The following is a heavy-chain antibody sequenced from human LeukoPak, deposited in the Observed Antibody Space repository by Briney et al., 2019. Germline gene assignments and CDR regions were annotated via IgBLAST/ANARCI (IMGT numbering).Heavy chain of an antibody. CDR2: IYYSGST. J-gene: IGHJ4*02. CDR1: GGSISSYY. D-gene: IGHD6-13*01. Sequence: SETLSLTCTVSGGSISSYYWSWIRQPPGKGLEWIGYIYYSGSTNYNPSLKSRVTISVDTSKNQFSLKLSSVTAADTAVYFCARDRQQLVRGDYFDYWGQGTLVSVSS. V-gene: IGHV4-59*12. CDR3: ARDRQQLVRGDYFDY.